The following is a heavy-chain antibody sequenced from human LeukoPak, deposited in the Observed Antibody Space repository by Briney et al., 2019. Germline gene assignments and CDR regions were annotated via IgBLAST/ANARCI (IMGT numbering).Heavy chain of an antibody. CDR3: ARPYDSSGYYLLNGAFDI. D-gene: IGHD3-22*01. Sequence: SVKVSCKASGGTFSSYAISWVRQAPGQGLGWMGGIIPIFGTANYAQKFQGRVTITADESTSTAYMELSSLRSEDTAVYYCARPYDSSGYYLLNGAFDIWGQGTMVTVSS. CDR1: GGTFSSYA. J-gene: IGHJ3*02. V-gene: IGHV1-69*13. CDR2: IIPIFGTA.